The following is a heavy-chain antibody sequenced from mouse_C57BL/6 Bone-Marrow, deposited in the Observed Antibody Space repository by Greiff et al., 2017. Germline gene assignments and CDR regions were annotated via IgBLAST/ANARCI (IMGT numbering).Heavy chain of an antibody. Sequence: EVQGVESGGGLVQSGRSLRLSCATSGFTFSDFYMEWVRQAPGKGLEWIAASRNKANDYTTEYSASVKGRFIVSRDTSQSILYLQMNTLRAEDTAMYYCARDGYSYAMDYWGQGTSVTVSS. D-gene: IGHD2-12*01. J-gene: IGHJ4*01. CDR3: ARDGYSYAMDY. CDR2: SRNKANDYTT. V-gene: IGHV7-1*01. CDR1: GFTFSDFY.